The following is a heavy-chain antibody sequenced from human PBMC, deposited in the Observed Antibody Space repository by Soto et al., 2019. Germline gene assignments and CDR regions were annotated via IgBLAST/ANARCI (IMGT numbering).Heavy chain of an antibody. CDR3: AKARPSGGYYYVEAFDV. V-gene: IGHV3-23*01. J-gene: IGHJ3*01. CDR2: VSSTGTSP. D-gene: IGHD3-22*01. Sequence: LRLSCSASGFTFSNYAMSWVRQSPGKGLEWVSGVSSTGTSPYYAGSVQGRFTISRDNSKNMFYLQMKSLRAEDTAIYYCAKARPSGGYYYVEAFDVWGQGTMVTVSS. CDR1: GFTFSNYA.